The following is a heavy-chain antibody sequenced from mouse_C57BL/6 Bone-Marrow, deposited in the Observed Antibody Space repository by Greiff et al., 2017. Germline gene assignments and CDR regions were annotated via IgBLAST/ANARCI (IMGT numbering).Heavy chain of an antibody. Sequence: EVQLQESGGDLVKPGGSLKLSCAASGFTFSSYGMSWVRQTPDKRLEWVATISSGGSYTYYPDSVKGRFTISRDNAKNTLYLQMSSLKSEDTAMYYCARQDGYYEDWYCDVWGTGTTVTVSS. CDR1: GFTFSSYG. D-gene: IGHD2-3*01. J-gene: IGHJ1*03. CDR3: ARQDGYYEDWYCDV. V-gene: IGHV5-6*01. CDR2: ISSGGSYT.